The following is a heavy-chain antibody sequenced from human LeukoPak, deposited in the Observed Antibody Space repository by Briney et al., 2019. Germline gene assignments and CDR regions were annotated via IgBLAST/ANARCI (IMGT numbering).Heavy chain of an antibody. D-gene: IGHD3-10*01. J-gene: IGHJ4*02. CDR3: ARGPSYYGSGSFANEASY. V-gene: IGHV3-66*01. CDR1: GFTVSSNY. Sequence: GGSLRLSCAASGFTVSSNYMSWVRQAPGRGLEWVSVIYSGGSTYYADSVKGRFTISRDNSKNTLYLQMNSLRAEDTAVYYCARGPSYYGSGSFANEASYWGQGTLVTVSS. CDR2: IYSGGST.